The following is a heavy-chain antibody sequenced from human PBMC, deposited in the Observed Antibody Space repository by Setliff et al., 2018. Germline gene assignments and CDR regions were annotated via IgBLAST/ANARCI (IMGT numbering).Heavy chain of an antibody. CDR1: GYTFTGYY. V-gene: IGHV1-2*02. D-gene: IGHD1-26*01. CDR3: ARSSGSYHTYYFDY. CDR2: INPNSGGT. Sequence: ASVKVSCKASGYTFTGYYMHWVRQAPGQGLEWMGWINPNSGGTNYAQKFQGRVTMTRDTSISTAYMELSRLRSDDTAEYYCARSSGSYHTYYFDYWGQGTLVTVSS. J-gene: IGHJ4*02.